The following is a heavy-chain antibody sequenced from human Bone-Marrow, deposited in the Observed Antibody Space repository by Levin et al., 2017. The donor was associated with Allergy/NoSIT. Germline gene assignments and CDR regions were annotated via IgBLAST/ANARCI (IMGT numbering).Heavy chain of an antibody. CDR1: GFPVSSNY. CDR2: INNGGGT. CDR3: ASSITTPGSFDY. D-gene: IGHD6-13*01. V-gene: IGHV3-53*01. Sequence: LSLTCAASGFPVSSNYMIWVRQAPGKGLECVSVINNGGGTNYADSVKGRFTISRDNSRNTLYLQMNNLRAEDTAVYYCASSITTPGSFDYWGQGTLVTVSS. J-gene: IGHJ4*02.